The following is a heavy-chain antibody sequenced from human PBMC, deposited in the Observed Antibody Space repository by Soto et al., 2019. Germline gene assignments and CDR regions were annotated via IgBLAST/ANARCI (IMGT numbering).Heavy chain of an antibody. V-gene: IGHV3-30-3*01. Sequence: QVHLVESGGGVVQPGRSLRLSCVASGFTFDTYGIHWVRQAPGKGLQWVALISYEGSNPYYEDSVRGRFTISRDNSKNTLYLQINALRPEDTGVYYCARVTPGNNLYYFSGLDVWGQGTSVTVSS. CDR3: ARVTPGNNLYYFSGLDV. CDR2: ISYEGSNP. CDR1: GFTFDTYG. D-gene: IGHD1-1*01. J-gene: IGHJ6*02.